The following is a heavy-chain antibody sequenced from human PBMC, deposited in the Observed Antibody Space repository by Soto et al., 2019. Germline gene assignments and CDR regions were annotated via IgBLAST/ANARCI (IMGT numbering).Heavy chain of an antibody. Sequence: GSVKVFFKSYVYAFPSYGISLVRQAPGQGLEWMGWMGAYNGNTNYAQKLQGRVTMTTDTSTSTAYMELRSLRSDDTAVYYCARGRGEFDAWGQGTPVTVSS. CDR1: VYAFPSYG. CDR3: ARGRGEFDA. J-gene: IGHJ5*02. CDR2: MGAYNGNT. V-gene: IGHV1-18*01. D-gene: IGHD2-21*01.